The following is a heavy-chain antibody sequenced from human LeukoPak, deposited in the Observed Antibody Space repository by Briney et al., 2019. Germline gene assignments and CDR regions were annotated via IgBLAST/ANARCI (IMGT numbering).Heavy chain of an antibody. CDR1: GFVFSDFY. Sequence: PGRSLRLSCAGSGFVFSDFYINWIRHSPGKGLEWLAYISPDGSYTTYGDSVKGRFVISGDNAKNSVSLQMNSLRVEDTAVYFCASDQVSGVFDYWGQGARVTVS. CDR3: ASDQVSGVFDY. V-gene: IGHV3-11*05. CDR2: ISPDGSYT. J-gene: IGHJ4*02. D-gene: IGHD5/OR15-5a*01.